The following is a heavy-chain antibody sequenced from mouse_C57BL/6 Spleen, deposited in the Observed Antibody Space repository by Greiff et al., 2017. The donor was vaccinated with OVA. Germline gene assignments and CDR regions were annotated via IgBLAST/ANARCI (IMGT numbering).Heavy chain of an antibody. J-gene: IGHJ4*01. D-gene: IGHD1-1*01. V-gene: IGHV1-81*01. CDR3: ARGDGSSPFYAMDY. CDR1: GYTFTSYG. CDR2: IYPRSGNP. Sequence: VQLQESGAELARPGASVKLSCKASGYTFTSYGISWVKQRTGQGLEWIGEIYPRSGNPYYNEKFKGKATLTADKSSSTAYMELRILTSEDAAVYVCARGDGSSPFYAMDYWGQGTSVTVSS.